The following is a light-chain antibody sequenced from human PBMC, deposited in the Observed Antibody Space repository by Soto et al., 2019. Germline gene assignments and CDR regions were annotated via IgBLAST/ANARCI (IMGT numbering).Light chain of an antibody. V-gene: IGLV2-14*03. Sequence: LTQPASVSWSPGQSITISCTGTSSDVGGYNYVSWYQQHPGKGPKLMIYEVSNRPSGVSNRFSGSKSGNTATLTISGLQAEDEADYYCSSYTSTTTRVFGTGTKV. CDR3: SSYTSTTTRV. J-gene: IGLJ1*01. CDR2: EVS. CDR1: SSDVGGYNY.